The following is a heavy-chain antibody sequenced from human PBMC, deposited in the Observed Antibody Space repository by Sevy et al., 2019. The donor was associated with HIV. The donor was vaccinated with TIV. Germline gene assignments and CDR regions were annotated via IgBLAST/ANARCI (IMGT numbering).Heavy chain of an antibody. CDR3: ARDRPSIVGAAPHDY. CDR1: GFTFSSYS. J-gene: IGHJ4*02. D-gene: IGHD1-26*01. CDR2: ISSSSSYI. V-gene: IGHV3-21*01. Sequence: GGSLRLSCAASGFTFSSYSMNWVRQAPGKGLEWVSSISSSSSYIYYADSVKGRFTIFRDNAKNSLYLQMNSLRAEDTAVYYCARDRPSIVGAAPHDYWGQGTLVTVSS.